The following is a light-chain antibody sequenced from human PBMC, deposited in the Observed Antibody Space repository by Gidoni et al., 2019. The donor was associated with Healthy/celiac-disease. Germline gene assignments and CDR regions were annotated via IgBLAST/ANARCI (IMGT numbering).Light chain of an antibody. CDR2: DAS. V-gene: IGKV3-11*01. J-gene: IGKJ5*01. CDR1: QSVSSY. CDR3: QQRSNWPPIT. Sequence: EIVVKQSPATLSLSQGERATLSCRASQSVSSYLAWYQQKPGQAPRLLIYDASNSATGIPARFSGSGSVTDFTLTIISLFPEDFAVYYCQQRSNWPPITFGQXTRLEIK.